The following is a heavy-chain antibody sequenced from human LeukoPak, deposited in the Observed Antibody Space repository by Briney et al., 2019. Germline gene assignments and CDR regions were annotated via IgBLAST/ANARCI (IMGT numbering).Heavy chain of an antibody. CDR3: ASQPAMARFEFDY. CDR2: IIPIFGTA. J-gene: IGHJ4*02. V-gene: IGHV1-69*13. D-gene: IGHD5-18*01. CDR1: GGTFSSYA. Sequence: SVKVSCRASGGTFSSYAISWVRQAPGQGLEWMGGIIPIFGTANYAQKFQGRVTITADESTSTAYMELSSLRSEDTAVYYCASQPAMARFEFDYWGQGTLVTVSS.